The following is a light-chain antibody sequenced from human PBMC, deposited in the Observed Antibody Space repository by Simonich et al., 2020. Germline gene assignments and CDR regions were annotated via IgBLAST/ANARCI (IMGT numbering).Light chain of an antibody. Sequence: DIQMTQSPSTLSASVGDRVTITCRASQRISSWLAWYQQKPGKTPKLLIYKASSLESVVPSRFSVSGSGTELTLTISSLQPDDFATYYCQQYNSYSWTFGQGTKVEIK. V-gene: IGKV1-5*03. CDR1: QRISSW. J-gene: IGKJ1*01. CDR2: KAS. CDR3: QQYNSYSWT.